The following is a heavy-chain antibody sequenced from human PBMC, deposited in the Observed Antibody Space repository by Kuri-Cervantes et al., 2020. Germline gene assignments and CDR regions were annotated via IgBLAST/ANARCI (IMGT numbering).Heavy chain of an antibody. CDR1: GGTFSSYA. Sequence: GGSLRLSCKASGGTFSSYAISWVRQAPGQGLEWMGGIIPIFGTANYAQKFQGRVTITADESTSTAYMELSSLRSEDTAVYYCARSAVVTPSYYYYGMDVWGQGTTVTVSS. J-gene: IGHJ6*02. D-gene: IGHD4-23*01. CDR3: ARSAVVTPSYYYYGMDV. CDR2: IIPIFGTA. V-gene: IGHV1-69*01.